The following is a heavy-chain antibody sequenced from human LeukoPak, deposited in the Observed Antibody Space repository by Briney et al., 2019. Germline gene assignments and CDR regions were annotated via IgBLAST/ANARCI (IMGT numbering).Heavy chain of an antibody. Sequence: PGGSLRLSCAASGFTFSSYDMHWVRQATGKGLEWVSAIGTAGDTYYPGSVKGRFTISRENAKNSLYLQMNSLRAGDTAVYYCARGEHFNYYYYGMDVWAREPWSPSP. CDR1: GFTFSSYD. CDR3: ARGEHFNYYYYGMDV. D-gene: IGHD3-3*02. CDR2: IGTAGDT. J-gene: IGHJ6*02. V-gene: IGHV3-13*01.